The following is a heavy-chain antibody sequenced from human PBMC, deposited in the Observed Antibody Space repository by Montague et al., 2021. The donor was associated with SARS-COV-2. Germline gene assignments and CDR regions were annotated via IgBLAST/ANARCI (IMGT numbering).Heavy chain of an antibody. CDR2: IYSGGSST. D-gene: IGHD1-26*01. CDR1: EFAFSSYA. Sequence: SLRLSCAASEFAFSSYAMSWVRQAPGKGLKWVSAIYSGGSSTFYADSVKGRFTISRDNSKNTLYLQMNSLRAEDTAVYYCAKSAWGVTDAFDIWGQGTMVTVSS. J-gene: IGHJ3*02. V-gene: IGHV3-23*03. CDR3: AKSAWGVTDAFDI.